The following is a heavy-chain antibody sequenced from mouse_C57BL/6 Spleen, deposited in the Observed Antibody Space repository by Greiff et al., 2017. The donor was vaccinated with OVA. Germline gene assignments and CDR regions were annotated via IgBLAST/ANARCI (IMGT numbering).Heavy chain of an antibody. Sequence: QVQLQQSGAELARPGASVKLSCKASGYTFTSYGISWVKQRTGQGLEWFGEIYPRSGNTYYNEKFKGKATLTADKSSSTAYMELRSLTSEDSAVYFCAPGTHYDEDWYFDVWGTGTTVTVSS. CDR3: APGTHYDEDWYFDV. V-gene: IGHV1-81*01. J-gene: IGHJ1*03. D-gene: IGHD2-4*01. CDR1: GYTFTSYG. CDR2: IYPRSGNT.